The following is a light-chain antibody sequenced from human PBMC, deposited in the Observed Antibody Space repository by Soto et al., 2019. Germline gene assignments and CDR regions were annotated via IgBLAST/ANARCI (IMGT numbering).Light chain of an antibody. CDR2: DAS. CDR3: QQFHNWPLS. CDR1: QSISSN. Sequence: EIVMTHCPATLSVSPGARGTLSCRASQSISSNLAWYQQKPGQAPRLLIDDASTRAAGIPARFNGGGSGTEFTLTISSLQSEDFALYYCQQFHNWPLSFGGGTKVDIK. V-gene: IGKV3-15*01. J-gene: IGKJ4*01.